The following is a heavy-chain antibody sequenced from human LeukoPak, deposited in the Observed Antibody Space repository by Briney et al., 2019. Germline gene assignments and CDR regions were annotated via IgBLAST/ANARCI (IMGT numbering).Heavy chain of an antibody. D-gene: IGHD1-7*01. CDR3: ARGNTFGTTLTYNWFDP. Sequence: SVKVSCKASGVTFSSYAISWVRQAPGQGLEWMGGIIPIFGTANYAQKFQGRVTITTDESTSTAYMELSSLRSEDTAVYYCARGNTFGTTLTYNWFDPWGQGTLVTVSS. J-gene: IGHJ5*02. CDR1: GVTFSSYA. V-gene: IGHV1-69*05. CDR2: IIPIFGTA.